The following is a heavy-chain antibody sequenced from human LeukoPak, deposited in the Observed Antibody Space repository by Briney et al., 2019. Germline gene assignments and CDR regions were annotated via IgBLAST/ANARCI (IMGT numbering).Heavy chain of an antibody. CDR2: ISYDGSNK. J-gene: IGHJ6*02. CDR3: ARDDRLLEWSRSYGMDV. D-gene: IGHD3-3*01. Sequence: PGRSLRLSCAAFGFTFSSYAMHWVRQAPGKGLEWVAVISYDGSNKYYADSVKGRFTISRDNSKNTLYLQMNSLRAEDTAVYYCARDDRLLEWSRSYGMDVWGQGTTVTVSS. CDR1: GFTFSSYA. V-gene: IGHV3-30-3*01.